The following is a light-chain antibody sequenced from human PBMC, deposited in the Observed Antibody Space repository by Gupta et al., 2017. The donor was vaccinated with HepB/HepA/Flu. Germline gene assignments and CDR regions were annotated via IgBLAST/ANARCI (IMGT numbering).Light chain of an antibody. J-gene: IGKJ5*01. Sequence: EIVLTQSPATLSLSPGERATLSCRASQSVRSYLAWYQQKPGQAPRLLIYDASNRDTGIPARFSGSGYGTDLTLTISSREQEDFAVYYCQQRSNWPPITFGQGTRLEIK. CDR1: QSVRSY. V-gene: IGKV3-11*01. CDR2: DAS. CDR3: QQRSNWPPIT.